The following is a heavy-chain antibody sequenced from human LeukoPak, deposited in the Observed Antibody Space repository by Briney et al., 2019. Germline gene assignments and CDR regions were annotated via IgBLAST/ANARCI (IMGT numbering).Heavy chain of an antibody. V-gene: IGHV1-46*01. CDR1: GYTFTSYY. CDR2: INPSGGST. D-gene: IGHD5-18*01. CDR3: ARARAVDTAMVTPHFDY. J-gene: IGHJ4*02. Sequence: ASVKVSCKASGYTFTSYYMHWVRQAPGQGLEWMGKINPSGGSTSYAQKFQDRITMTRDTSTSTVYMELSSLRSEDTAVYYCARARAVDTAMVTPHFDYWGQGTLVTVSS.